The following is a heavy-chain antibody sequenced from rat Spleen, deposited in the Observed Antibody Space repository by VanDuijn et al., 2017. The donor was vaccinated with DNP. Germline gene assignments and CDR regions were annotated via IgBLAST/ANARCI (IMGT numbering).Heavy chain of an antibody. V-gene: IGHV10-4*01. Sequence: EVQVVESGGGLVQPKGSLKLSCAASGFDFNTYAMSWVRQAPGKGLDWVASISIKTHNYATLYADSVKERFTISRDDSQSMVYLQMNNLKTEDTALYYCTVDPGLYWGQGVMVTVSS. D-gene: IGHD1-4*01. J-gene: IGHJ2*01. CDR2: ISIKTHNYAT. CDR1: GFDFNTYA. CDR3: TVDPGLY.